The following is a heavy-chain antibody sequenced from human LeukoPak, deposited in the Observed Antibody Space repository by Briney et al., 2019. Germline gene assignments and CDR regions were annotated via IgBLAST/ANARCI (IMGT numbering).Heavy chain of an antibody. CDR2: INHSGST. J-gene: IGHJ6*03. V-gene: IGHV4-34*01. CDR3: ARGTGFGVVFNYYQYYMDV. Sequence: SETLCLTCAVYGGSFNNYYWSWIRQPPGTGLEWIGEINHSGSTKYNPSLKSRVAISVDTSKNQFSLKLTSVTAADTAVYYCARGTGFGVVFNYYQYYMDVWGKGTTVTVSS. D-gene: IGHD3-3*01. CDR1: GGSFNNYY.